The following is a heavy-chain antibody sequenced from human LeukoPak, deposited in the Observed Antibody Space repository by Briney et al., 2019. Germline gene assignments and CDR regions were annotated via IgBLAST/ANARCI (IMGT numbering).Heavy chain of an antibody. CDR2: IRYDGSNK. V-gene: IGHV3-30*02. D-gene: IGHD2-2*01. CDR3: AKVLGYCSSTSCPGDY. Sequence: GRSLRLSCAASGFIFSSYAMHWVRQAPGKGLEWVAFIRYDGSNKYYADSVKGRFTISRDNSKNTLYLQMNSLRAEDTAVYYCAKVLGYCSSTSCPGDYWGQGTLVTVSS. CDR1: GFIFSSYA. J-gene: IGHJ4*02.